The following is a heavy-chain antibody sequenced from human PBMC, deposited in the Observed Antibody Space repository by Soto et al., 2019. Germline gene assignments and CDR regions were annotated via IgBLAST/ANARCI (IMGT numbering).Heavy chain of an antibody. D-gene: IGHD3-16*02. V-gene: IGHV3-30*18. J-gene: IGHJ4*02. CDR2: ISYDGSNK. CDR3: AKENYVWGSYHIDY. CDR1: GFTFSSYG. Sequence: GGSLRLSCAASGFTFSSYGMHWVRQAPGKGLEWVAVISYDGSNKYYADSVKGRFTISRDNSKSTLYLQMNSLRTEDTAVYYCAKENYVWGSYHIDYWGQGTLVTVSS.